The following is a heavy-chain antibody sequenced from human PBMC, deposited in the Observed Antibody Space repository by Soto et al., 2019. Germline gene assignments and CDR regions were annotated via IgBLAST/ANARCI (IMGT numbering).Heavy chain of an antibody. D-gene: IGHD5-12*01. CDR3: ARGYSGYDPYYYYYYYMDV. V-gene: IGHV4-34*01. CDR1: GGSFSGYY. CDR2: INHSGST. Sequence: PSETLSLTCAVYGGSFSGYYWSWIRQPPGKGLEWIGEINHSGSTNYNPSLKSRVTISVDTSKNQFSLKLSSVTAADTAVYYCARGYSGYDPYYYYYYYMDVWGKGTTVT. J-gene: IGHJ6*03.